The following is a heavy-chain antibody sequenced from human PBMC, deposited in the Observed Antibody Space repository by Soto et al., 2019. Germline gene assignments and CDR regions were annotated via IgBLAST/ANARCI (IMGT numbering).Heavy chain of an antibody. D-gene: IGHD3-9*01. CDR1: GGSISSGGYY. Sequence: QVQLQESGPGLVKPSQTLSLTCTVSGGSISSGGYYWSWIRQHPGKGLEWIGYIYYSGSTYYNPSLKSRVTISVDTSKNQFSLKLSSVTAADTAVYYCARDRKYYDIVTGYYRGYYYGVDVWGQGTTVTVSS. J-gene: IGHJ6*02. CDR3: ARDRKYYDIVTGYYRGYYYGVDV. CDR2: IYYSGST. V-gene: IGHV4-31*03.